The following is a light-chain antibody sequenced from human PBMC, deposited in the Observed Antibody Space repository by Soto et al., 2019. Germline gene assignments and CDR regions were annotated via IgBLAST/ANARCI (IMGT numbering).Light chain of an antibody. V-gene: IGLV1-44*01. CDR1: STNIGSNA. Sequence: QSVLTQPPSASGTPGQRVTISCSGSSTNIGSNAVHWYQALPGTAPKLLIYSNNQRPSGVPVRFSGSKSGTSASLAISGLQSEDEADYYCAAWDDSLNGHYVFGTGTKLTVL. CDR2: SNN. J-gene: IGLJ1*01. CDR3: AAWDDSLNGHYV.